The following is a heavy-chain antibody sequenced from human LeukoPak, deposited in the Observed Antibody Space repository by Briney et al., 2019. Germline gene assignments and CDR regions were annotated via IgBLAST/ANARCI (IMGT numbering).Heavy chain of an antibody. CDR1: GFTFSSYW. V-gene: IGHV3-7*01. CDR3: ATLIHSSGYYYYDY. Sequence: GGSLRLSCAASGFTFSSYWMSWVRQAPGKGLEWVANIKQDGSEKYYVDSVKGRFTISRDNAKNSLYLQMNSLRAEDTAVYCCATLIHSSGYYYYDYWGQGTLVTVS. CDR2: IKQDGSEK. D-gene: IGHD3-22*01. J-gene: IGHJ4*02.